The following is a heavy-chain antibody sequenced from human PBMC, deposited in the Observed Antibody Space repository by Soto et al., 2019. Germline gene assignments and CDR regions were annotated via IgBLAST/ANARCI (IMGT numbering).Heavy chain of an antibody. CDR1: GFPFSSYA. D-gene: IGHD2-21*02. CDR2: ISGGGGST. V-gene: IGHV3-23*01. J-gene: IGHJ3*01. Sequence: EMQLLESGGGLVQPGGSLRLSCVASGFPFSSYAMNWVRQAPGKGLEWVSGISGGGGSTYYADSVKGRFIISRDTSKNTLYLEMTSLRAEDTAVYYCAKGSIVVVTVIRPDDAFDVWGQGTTVTVSS. CDR3: AKGSIVVVTVIRPDDAFDV.